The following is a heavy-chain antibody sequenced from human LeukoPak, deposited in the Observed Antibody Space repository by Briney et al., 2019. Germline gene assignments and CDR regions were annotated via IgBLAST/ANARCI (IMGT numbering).Heavy chain of an antibody. V-gene: IGHV3-7*01. D-gene: IGHD2-8*01. CDR2: IKTDGSEK. J-gene: IGHJ4*02. Sequence: GGSLRLSCEASGFTFSSYWMSWVRQAPGKGLEWVANIKTDGSEKYYVDSVKGRFTISRDNAKNSLYLQMNSLRAEDTAVYYCARIYCTNGVCYDYWGQGTLDTVSS. CDR1: GFTFSSYW. CDR3: ARIYCTNGVCYDY.